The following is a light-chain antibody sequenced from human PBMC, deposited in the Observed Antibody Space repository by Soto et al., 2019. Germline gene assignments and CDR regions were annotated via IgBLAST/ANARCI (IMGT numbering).Light chain of an antibody. J-gene: IGLJ1*01. V-gene: IGLV2-8*01. CDR2: EVS. CDR3: SSYAGSNNLYV. CDR1: SSDIGVYNY. Sequence: QSVLTHPPSASLSPGHSVTISCTGTSSDIGVYNYVSLYQQHPGKAPKLMIYEVSKRPSGVPDRFSGSKSGNTASLTVSGLQAGDEADYYCSSYAGSNNLYVFGTGTKVTVL.